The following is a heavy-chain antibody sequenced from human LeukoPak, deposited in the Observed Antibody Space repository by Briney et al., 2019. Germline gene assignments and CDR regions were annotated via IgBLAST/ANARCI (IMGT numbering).Heavy chain of an antibody. CDR2: ICYSGST. D-gene: IGHD3-22*01. V-gene: IGHV4-59*01. CDR1: GGSISSYY. J-gene: IGHJ4*02. Sequence: SGTLSLTCTVSGGSISSYYWSWIRQPPGKGLEWIGYICYSGSTNYNPSLKSRVTISVDTSKNQFSLKLSSVTAADTAVYYCARAYYYDSSGYYHFDYWGQGTLVTVSS. CDR3: ARAYYYDSSGYYHFDY.